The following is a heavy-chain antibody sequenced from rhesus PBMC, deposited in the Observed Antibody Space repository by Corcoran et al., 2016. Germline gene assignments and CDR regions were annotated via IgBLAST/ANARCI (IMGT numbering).Heavy chain of an antibody. CDR1: GGSLSDSYY. CDR3: AKGRRYYGLDS. J-gene: IGHJ6*01. V-gene: IGHV4S7*01. Sequence: QVPLQESGPGLVKPSETLSLTCAVSGGSLSDSYYWHCIRPPPGKGLEWIGNIYGSSGSTYYNPSLKSRVTISKDTSKNQFSLKLSSVTAADTAVYYCAKGRRYYGLDSWGQGVVVTVSS. CDR2: IYGSSGST.